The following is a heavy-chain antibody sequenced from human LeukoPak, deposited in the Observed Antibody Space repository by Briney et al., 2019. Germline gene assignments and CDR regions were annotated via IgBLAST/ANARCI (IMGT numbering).Heavy chain of an antibody. D-gene: IGHD2-2*01. CDR1: GGSFSGYY. CDR3: ARGLRGSTSCKLDY. CDR2: INHSGST. J-gene: IGHJ4*02. V-gene: IGHV4-34*01. Sequence: SETLSLTSAVYGGSFSGYYWSWIRQPPGKGLEWIGEINHSGSTNYNPSLKSRVTISVDTSKNQFSLKLSSVTAADTAVYYCARGLRGSTSCKLDYWGQGTLVTVSS.